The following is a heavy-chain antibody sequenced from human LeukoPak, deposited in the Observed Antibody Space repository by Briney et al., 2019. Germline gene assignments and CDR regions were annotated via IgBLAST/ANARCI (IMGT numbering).Heavy chain of an antibody. D-gene: IGHD3-9*01. CDR2: IYYSGST. CDR1: GGSISSYY. V-gene: IGHV4-59*01. J-gene: IGHJ5*02. Sequence: SETLSITCTVSGGSISSYYWSWIRQPPGKGLEWIGYIYYSGSTNYNPSLKSRVTISVDTSKNQFSLKLSSVTAADTAVYYCASSATYYDILTGYNDVGWFDPWGQGTLVTVSS. CDR3: ASSATYYDILTGYNDVGWFDP.